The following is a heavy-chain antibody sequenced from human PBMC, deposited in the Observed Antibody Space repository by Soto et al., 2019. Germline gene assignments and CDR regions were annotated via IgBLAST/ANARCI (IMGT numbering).Heavy chain of an antibody. CDR2: IYYSGST. Sequence: SETLSLTCTVSGGSVSSGSYYWSWIRQPPGKGLEWIGYIYYSGSTNYNPSLKSRVTISVDTSKNQFSLKLSSVTAADTAVYYCARYGGWSVYFDYWGQGTLVTVSS. J-gene: IGHJ4*02. CDR3: ARYGGWSVYFDY. V-gene: IGHV4-61*01. CDR1: GGSVSSGSYY. D-gene: IGHD6-19*01.